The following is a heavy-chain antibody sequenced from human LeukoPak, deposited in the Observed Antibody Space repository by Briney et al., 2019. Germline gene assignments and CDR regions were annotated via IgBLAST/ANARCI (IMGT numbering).Heavy chain of an antibody. CDR2: IYPGDSDT. Sequence: GESLQISFKGSGYSFTNYWIGWVRQMPGKGLEWMGVIYPGDSDTRYSPSFQGQVTISADKSISTAYLQWSSLKASDTAMYYCARRLYDSSGYYLAWGQGTLVTVSS. CDR3: ARRLYDSSGYYLA. CDR1: GYSFTNYW. J-gene: IGHJ5*02. D-gene: IGHD3-22*01. V-gene: IGHV5-51*01.